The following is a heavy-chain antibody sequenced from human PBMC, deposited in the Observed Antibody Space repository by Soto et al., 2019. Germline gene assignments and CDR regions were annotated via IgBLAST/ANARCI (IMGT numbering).Heavy chain of an antibody. V-gene: IGHV3-30*03. J-gene: IGHJ6*02. CDR3: ARWIVIYGMDV. CDR1: GFTFSSYG. CDR2: ISYDGSNK. D-gene: IGHD2-15*01. Sequence: GGSLRLSCAASGFTFSSYGMHWVRQAPGKGLEWVAVISYDGSNKYYADSVKGRFTISRDNSKNTLYLQMNSLRAEDTAVYYCARWIVIYGMDVWGQGTTVTVSS.